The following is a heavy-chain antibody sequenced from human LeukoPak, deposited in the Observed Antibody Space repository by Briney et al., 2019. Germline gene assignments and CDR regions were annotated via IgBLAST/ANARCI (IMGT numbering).Heavy chain of an antibody. V-gene: IGHV3-30*18. D-gene: IGHD1-14*01. CDR3: AKGPPDTEEGYYFDY. Sequence: GGSLRLSCAASGFTFSSYGMHWVRQAPGKGLEWVAVISYDGSNKYYADPVKGRFTISRDNSKNTLYLQMNSLRAEDTAVYYCAKGPPDTEEGYYFDYWGQGTLVTVSS. CDR2: ISYDGSNK. CDR1: GFTFSSYG. J-gene: IGHJ4*02.